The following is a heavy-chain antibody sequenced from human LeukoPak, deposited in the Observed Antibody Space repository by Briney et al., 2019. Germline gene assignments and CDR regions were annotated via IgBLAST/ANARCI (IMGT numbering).Heavy chain of an antibody. V-gene: IGHV4-39*07. CDR1: GGSININNYY. CDR3: ARGPRRGYSYGSGYYYYMDV. CDR2: ISYTGTT. D-gene: IGHD5-18*01. J-gene: IGHJ6*03. Sequence: SETLSLTCTVSGGSININNYYWAWIRQPPGRGLEWIGSISYTGTTYYNPSLKDRLTISVDTSKNQFSLRLRSVTAADTAVYYCARGPRRGYSYGSGYYYYMDVWGKGTTVTVSS.